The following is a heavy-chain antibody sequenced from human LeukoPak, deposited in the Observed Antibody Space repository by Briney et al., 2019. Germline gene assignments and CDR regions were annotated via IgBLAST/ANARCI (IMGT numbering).Heavy chain of an antibody. V-gene: IGHV3-30*02. CDR3: ARDSYDSSGYYPGYFDY. CDR1: GFTFSSYG. D-gene: IGHD3-22*01. CDR2: IRYDGSNK. J-gene: IGHJ4*02. Sequence: GGSLRLSCAASGFTFSSYGMHWVRQAPGKGLEWVAFIRYDGSNKYYADSVKGRFTISRDNSKNTLYLQMNSLRAEDTAVYYCARDSYDSSGYYPGYFDYWGQGTLVTVSS.